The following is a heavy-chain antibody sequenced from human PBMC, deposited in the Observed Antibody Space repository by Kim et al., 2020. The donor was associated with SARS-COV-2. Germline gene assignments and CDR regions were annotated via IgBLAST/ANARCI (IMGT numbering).Heavy chain of an antibody. V-gene: IGHV7-4-1*02. CDR3: ARHSHSLTIFGVVVTPKYYSDY. Sequence: ASVKVSCKASGYTFTDYAVNWVRQAPGQGLEWMGWINTNTGTPTYAQGFTGRFVFSLDTSVSTAYLQISSLKADDTAVYYCARHSHSLTIFGVVVTPKYYSDYWGQGTVVTVSS. CDR2: INTNTGTP. J-gene: IGHJ4*02. D-gene: IGHD3-3*01. CDR1: GYTFTDYA.